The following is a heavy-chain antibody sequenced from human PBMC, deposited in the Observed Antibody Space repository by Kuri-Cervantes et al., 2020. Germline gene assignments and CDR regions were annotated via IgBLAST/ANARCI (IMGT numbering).Heavy chain of an antibody. V-gene: IGHV4-59*13. CDR2: IYYSGST. CDR3: ARAPPRGNWFDP. CDR1: GGSISSYH. J-gene: IGHJ5*02. D-gene: IGHD3-10*01. Sequence: SETLSLTCTVSGGSISSYHWSWIRQPPGKGLEWIGYIYYSGSTNYNPSLKSRVTISVDTSKNQFSLKLSSVTAADTAVYYCARAPPRGNWFDPWGQGTLVTVSS.